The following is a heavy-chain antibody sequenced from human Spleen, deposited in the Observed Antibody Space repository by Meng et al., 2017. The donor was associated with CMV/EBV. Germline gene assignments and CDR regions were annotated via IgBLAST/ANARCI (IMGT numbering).Heavy chain of an antibody. CDR2: IATAGDT. CDR3: ARGDAAAGTEKKWGFDC. D-gene: IGHD6-13*01. V-gene: IGHV3-13*01. J-gene: IGHJ4*02. CDR1: GFTFSNYD. Sequence: GESLKISCAASGFTFSNYDMHWVRQATGKGLERVSAIATAGDTYYPGSVKGRFTISRENAKNSLYLQMNSLRAGDTAVYYCARGDAAAGTEKKWGFDCWGQGTLVTVSS.